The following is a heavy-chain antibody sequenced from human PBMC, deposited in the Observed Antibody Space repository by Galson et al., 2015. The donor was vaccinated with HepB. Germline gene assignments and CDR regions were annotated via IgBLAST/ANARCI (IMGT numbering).Heavy chain of an antibody. CDR2: IKQDGSEK. CDR1: GFTFSRYW. D-gene: IGHD3-3*01. CDR3: ARGNSGFLEWSSETPFFRW. J-gene: IGHJ4*02. V-gene: IGHV3-7*01. Sequence: SLRLSCAASGFTFSRYWMTWVRQAPGKGLEWVANIKQDGSEKYYVDSVKGRFTISRDNAKSSLYLQMNSLRAEDTAVYYCARGNSGFLEWSSETPFFRWWGQGTLVTVSS.